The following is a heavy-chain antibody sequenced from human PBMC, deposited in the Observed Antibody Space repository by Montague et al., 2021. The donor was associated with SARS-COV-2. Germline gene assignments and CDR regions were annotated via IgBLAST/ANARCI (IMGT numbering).Heavy chain of an antibody. Sequence: SETLSLTCTVSGGSVRTNYWSWIRQSAGQKLERKGSLYTSGSTYSNPNFKSRVTMSIDTSKNLYSLNLSSMTAADTAVYYCARDGADYSFAYYHEMDVWGQGIAVTVSS. V-gene: IGHV4-4*07. J-gene: IGHJ6*02. CDR2: LYTSGST. CDR1: GGSVRTNY. CDR3: ARDGADYSFAYYHEMDV. D-gene: IGHD5-12*01.